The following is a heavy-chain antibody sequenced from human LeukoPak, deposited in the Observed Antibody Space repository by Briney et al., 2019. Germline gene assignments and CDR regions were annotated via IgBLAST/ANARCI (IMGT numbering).Heavy chain of an antibody. CDR2: ISLSSTTI. CDR3: ARGARSHFNYYGMDV. Sequence: ETLSLTCTVSGGSISSGGYYWSWVRQAPGKGLEWVSYISLSSTTIYYADSVKGRFTISRDNAKNSLYLQMNSLRAEDTAVYYCARGARSHFNYYGMDVWGQGTTVTVSS. V-gene: IGHV3-48*01. D-gene: IGHD4/OR15-4a*01. CDR1: GGSISSGGYY. J-gene: IGHJ6*02.